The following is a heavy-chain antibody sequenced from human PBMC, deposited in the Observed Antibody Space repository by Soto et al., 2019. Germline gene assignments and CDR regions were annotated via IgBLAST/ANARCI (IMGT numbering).Heavy chain of an antibody. CDR3: ARVAGYSSGCSDY. J-gene: IGHJ4*02. D-gene: IGHD6-19*01. CDR2: IWYDGSNK. V-gene: IGHV3-33*01. Sequence: QVQLVESGGGVVQPGRSLRLSCAASGFTFSSYGMHWVRQAPGKGLEWVAVIWYDGSNKYYADSVKGRFTISRDNSKNTLYLQMNSLRAEDMAVYYCARVAGYSSGCSDYWGQGTLVTVSS. CDR1: GFTFSSYG.